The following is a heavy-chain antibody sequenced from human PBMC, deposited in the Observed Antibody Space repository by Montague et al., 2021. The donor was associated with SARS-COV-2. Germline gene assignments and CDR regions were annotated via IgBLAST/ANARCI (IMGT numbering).Heavy chain of an antibody. V-gene: IGHV4-34*01. Sequence: SETLSLTCAVYGGSLGGYYWTWIRQSPGKGLEWIAEINHSGTTNYNFNPSLRSRVTISVDTSKSQFSLKLSSVTAADTGVYYCARWDPQTLTLIGLRGKSASDYWGQGTLVTVSS. CDR1: GGSLGGYY. CDR2: INHSGTT. J-gene: IGHJ4*02. CDR3: ARWDPQTLTLIGLRGKSASDY. D-gene: IGHD4-23*01.